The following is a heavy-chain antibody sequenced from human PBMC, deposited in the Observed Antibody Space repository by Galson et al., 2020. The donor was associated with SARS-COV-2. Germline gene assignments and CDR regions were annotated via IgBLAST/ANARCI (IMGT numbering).Heavy chain of an antibody. CDR1: GGSISSSSYY. D-gene: IGHD3-22*01. CDR2: IYYSGST. Sequence: SETLYLTCTVSGGSISSSSYYWGWIRQPPGKGLEWIGSIYYSGSTYYNPSLKSRVTISVDTSKNQFALKLSSVTAADTAVYYCASDYYDSTMFDYWGQGTLVTVSS. CDR3: ASDYYDSTMFDY. J-gene: IGHJ4*02. V-gene: IGHV4-39*06.